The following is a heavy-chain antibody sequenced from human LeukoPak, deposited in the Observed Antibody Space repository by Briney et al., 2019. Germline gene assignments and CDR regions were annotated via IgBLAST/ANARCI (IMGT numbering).Heavy chain of an antibody. V-gene: IGHV5-51*01. D-gene: IGHD3-10*01. CDR3: ARGTMLRGLIADSDY. Sequence: GESLKISCKGSGYRFTSYWIGWVRQMPGKGLEWMGIIYPGDSDTRYSPSFQGQVTISADKSISTAYLQWSSLKASDTAMYYCARGTMLRGLIADSDYWGQGTLVTVSS. J-gene: IGHJ4*02. CDR2: IYPGDSDT. CDR1: GYRFTSYW.